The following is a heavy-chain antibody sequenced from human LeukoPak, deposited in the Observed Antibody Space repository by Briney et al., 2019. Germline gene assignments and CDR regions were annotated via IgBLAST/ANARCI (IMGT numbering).Heavy chain of an antibody. CDR2: IHYTGST. V-gene: IGHV4-59*01. J-gene: IGHJ4*02. CDR1: GGSINGYY. Sequence: LETLSLTCTVSGGSINGYYWGWLRQPPGKGLEWIGYIHYTGSTEYYPSLESRATISLDMSRKQFSLKVKSVTAADTAVYYCNRTGSGSPFDYWGQGILVTVSS. D-gene: IGHD3-10*01. CDR3: NRTGSGSPFDY.